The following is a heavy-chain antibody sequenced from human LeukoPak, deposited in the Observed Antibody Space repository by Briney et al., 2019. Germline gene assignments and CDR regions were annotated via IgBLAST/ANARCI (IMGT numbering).Heavy chain of an antibody. CDR3: ARDPYSGYYGTYYYYYMDV. CDR2: ITSSSSYV. D-gene: IGHD5-12*01. Sequence: PGGSLRLSCEASGFSFSTYNMNWVRQAPGQRLEWISSITSSSSYVFYADSVRGRFTISRDNAKNSLYLQIDSLRAEDTAVYYCARDPYSGYYGTYYYYYMDVWGKGITVTISS. J-gene: IGHJ6*03. CDR1: GFSFSTYN. V-gene: IGHV3-21*01.